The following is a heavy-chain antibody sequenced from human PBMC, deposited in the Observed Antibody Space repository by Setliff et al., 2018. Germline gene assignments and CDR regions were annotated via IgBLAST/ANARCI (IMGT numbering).Heavy chain of an antibody. CDR1: GASVSGNSYY. CDR2: TYYSGSTS. Sequence: PSETLSLTCTVSGASVSGNSYYWGWIRQPPGKGLEWIASTYYSGSTSYYNPSLKSRVTISVDTSKNQFSLKLSSVTAADTAVYYCARGRAGHSGHWGQGTLVTVS. V-gene: IGHV4-39*07. CDR3: ARGRAGHSGH. J-gene: IGHJ4*02. D-gene: IGHD6-19*01.